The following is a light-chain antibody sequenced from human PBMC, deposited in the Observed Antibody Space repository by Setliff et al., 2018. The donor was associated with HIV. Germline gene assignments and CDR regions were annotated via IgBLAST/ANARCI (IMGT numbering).Light chain of an antibody. Sequence: QSVLTQPPSASGTRGQRATISCSGSRSNIGTYNVYWYQQLPGTAPKLLIFRNYQRPSGVPDRFSGSKSGTSASLAISGLRSEDEGNYYCAVWDDSLSGRVVFGEGTQLTVL. CDR2: RNY. J-gene: IGLJ2*01. V-gene: IGLV1-47*01. CDR1: RSNIGTYN. CDR3: AVWDDSLSGRVV.